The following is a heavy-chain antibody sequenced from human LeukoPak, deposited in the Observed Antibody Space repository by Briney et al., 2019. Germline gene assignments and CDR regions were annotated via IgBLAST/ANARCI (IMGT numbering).Heavy chain of an antibody. V-gene: IGHV3-23*01. CDR3: ARHDSFIPY. D-gene: IGHD3-16*02. J-gene: IGHJ4*02. CDR1: GFTFSDYA. Sequence: GGSLRLSCVASGFTFSDYAMSWVRQAPGEGLEWVSGISDSGGSTYYADSVKGRCTISRDNSKNTVSLQMNNLRAEDTAVYFCARHDSFIPYWGQGTLVTVTS. CDR2: ISDSGGST.